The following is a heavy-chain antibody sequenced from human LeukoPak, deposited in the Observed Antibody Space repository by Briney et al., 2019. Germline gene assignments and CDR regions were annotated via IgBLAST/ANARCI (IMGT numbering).Heavy chain of an antibody. D-gene: IGHD1-1*01. J-gene: IGHJ4*02. V-gene: IGHV4-59*01. CDR2: IYYSGST. CDR3: ARDQRGYNWGSSDY. CDR1: GGSISSYY. Sequence: SETLSLTCTVSGGSISSYYWSWIRQPPGKGLEWIGYIYYSGSTNYNPSLKSRVTISVDTSKNQFSLKLSSVTAADTAVYYCARDQRGYNWGSSDYWGQGTLVTVSS.